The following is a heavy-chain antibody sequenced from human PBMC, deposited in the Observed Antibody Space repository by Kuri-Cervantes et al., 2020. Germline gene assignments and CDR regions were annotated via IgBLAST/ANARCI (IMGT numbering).Heavy chain of an antibody. Sequence: ASVKVSCKASGYTFTSYAMNWVRQAPGQGLEWMGWMNPNSGNTGYAQKFQGRVTMTRNTSISTAYMELSSLRSEDTAVYCCARASSYYDFTWWGQGTLVTVSS. CDR3: ARASSYYDFTW. J-gene: IGHJ4*02. D-gene: IGHD3-3*01. V-gene: IGHV1-8*02. CDR2: MNPNSGNT. CDR1: GYTFTSYA.